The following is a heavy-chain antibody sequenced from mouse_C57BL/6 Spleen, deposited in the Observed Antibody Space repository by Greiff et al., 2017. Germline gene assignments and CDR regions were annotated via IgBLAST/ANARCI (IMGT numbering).Heavy chain of an antibody. CDR1: GYAFSSSW. CDR3: SRAYYYGSSYGY. J-gene: IGHJ2*01. Sequence: QVQLQQSGPELVKPGASVKISCKASGYAFSSSWMNWVKQRPGKGLEWIGRIYPGDGDTNYNGKFKGKATLTADKSSSTAYMQLRSRTSEDSAVDVCSRAYYYGSSYGYWGQGTTLTVSS. D-gene: IGHD1-1*01. CDR2: IYPGDGDT. V-gene: IGHV1-82*01.